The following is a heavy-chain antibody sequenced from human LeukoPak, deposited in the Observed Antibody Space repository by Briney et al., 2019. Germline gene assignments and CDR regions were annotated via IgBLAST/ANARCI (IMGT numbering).Heavy chain of an antibody. D-gene: IGHD2-21*01. CDR3: ARRGLVVVPL. CDR2: IYYGGTT. V-gene: IGHV4-39*01. Sequence: SEILSLTCTVSGGSVGSSDSYCVSVRQPPGKGLEWVGSIYYGGTTHYNPSLKSRVTVSVDTSKNQFSLSLTSVTAADTAVYYCARRGLVVVPLWGQGTLVTVSS. CDR1: GGSVGSSDSY. J-gene: IGHJ4*02.